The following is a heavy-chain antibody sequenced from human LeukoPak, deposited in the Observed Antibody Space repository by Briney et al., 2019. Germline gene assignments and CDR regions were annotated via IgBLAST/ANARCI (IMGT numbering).Heavy chain of an antibody. J-gene: IGHJ6*02. Sequence: PGGSLRLSCAASGFTFSSYSMNWVRQAPGKGLEWVSIISGGGDTFYAGSVKGRFTISRDISKNTLYLQMNDLRGEDTAVYYCAGRGSGYYYGMNVWGQGTTVTVSS. CDR2: ISGGGDT. V-gene: IGHV3-66*01. CDR1: GFTFSSYS. CDR3: AGRGSGYYYGMNV. D-gene: IGHD3-10*01.